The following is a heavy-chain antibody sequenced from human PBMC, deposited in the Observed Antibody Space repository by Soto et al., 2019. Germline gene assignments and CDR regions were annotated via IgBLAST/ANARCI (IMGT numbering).Heavy chain of an antibody. V-gene: IGHV4-30-2*01. D-gene: IGHD6-13*01. CDR3: ARGGIAAAGRRNNWFDP. J-gene: IGHJ5*02. Sequence: PSETLSLTCAVSGGSISSGGYSWSWIRQPPGKGLEWIGYIYHSGSTYYNPPLKSRVTISVDRSKNQFSLKLSSVTAADTAVYYCARGGIAAAGRRNNWFDPWGQGTLVTVSS. CDR2: IYHSGST. CDR1: GGSISSGGYS.